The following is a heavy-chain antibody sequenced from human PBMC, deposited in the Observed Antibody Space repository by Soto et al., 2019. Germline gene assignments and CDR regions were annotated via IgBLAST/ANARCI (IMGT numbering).Heavy chain of an antibody. J-gene: IGHJ5*02. Sequence: QVQLQQWGAGLLKPSETLSLNCAVYGGSFSGYYWSWIRQPPGKGLEWVGEINHSGSTNYNPSLKSRLTISVDTSKNQFSLMLNSVTAADTAVYYCARGLAPTIFGVLPTPNWFDPWGQGTLVTVSS. CDR3: ARGLAPTIFGVLPTPNWFDP. V-gene: IGHV4-34*01. D-gene: IGHD3-3*01. CDR2: INHSGST. CDR1: GGSFSGYY.